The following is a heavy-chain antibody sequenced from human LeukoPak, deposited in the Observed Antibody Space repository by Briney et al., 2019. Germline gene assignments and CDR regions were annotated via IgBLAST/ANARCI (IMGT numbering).Heavy chain of an antibody. CDR1: GFTFSNYG. D-gene: IGHD2-2*01. V-gene: IGHV3-30*03. CDR2: TSYDETNK. Sequence: GGSLRLSCGASGFTFSNYGMHWVRQAPGKGLEWVAVTSYDETNKYYADSVKGRFTISRDNSKNTVYLQMNSLRSEDTAVYYCARDQRYCSSAGCTDFDYWGQGTLVTVSS. CDR3: ARDQRYCSSAGCTDFDY. J-gene: IGHJ4*02.